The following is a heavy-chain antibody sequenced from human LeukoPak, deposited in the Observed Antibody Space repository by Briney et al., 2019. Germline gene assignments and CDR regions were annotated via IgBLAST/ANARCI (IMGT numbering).Heavy chain of an antibody. CDR2: IYWDNNK. CDR3: AHYGDYRFLYYFDH. Sequence: ESGPTLLHPTPPLTLTCSFSGFSLTTTGLGVGGIRQPPVKAVEWLTLIYWDNNKLYPPSLKSRLTITNYTSKNQVVLRLTNMDPVDTATYYCAHYGDYRFLYYFDHWGRGALVTVSS. CDR1: GFSLTTTGLG. J-gene: IGHJ4*02. D-gene: IGHD4-17*01. V-gene: IGHV2-5*02.